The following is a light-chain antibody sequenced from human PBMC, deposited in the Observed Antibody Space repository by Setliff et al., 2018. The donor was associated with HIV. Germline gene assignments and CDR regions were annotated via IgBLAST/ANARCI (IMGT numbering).Light chain of an antibody. CDR2: DVS. V-gene: IGLV2-14*01. Sequence: QSVLTQPASVSGSPGQSITISCTGISSDVGNYNYVSWHQEHPGKAPKLMIYDVSKRPSGVSNRFSGSKSGNTASLTISGLQAEDEADYHCSSYTGRSTLVFGTGTKVTVL. J-gene: IGLJ1*01. CDR3: SSYTGRSTLV. CDR1: SSDVGNYNY.